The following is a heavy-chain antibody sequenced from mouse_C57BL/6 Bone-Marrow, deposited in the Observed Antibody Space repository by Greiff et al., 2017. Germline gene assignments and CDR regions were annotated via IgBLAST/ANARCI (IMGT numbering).Heavy chain of an antibody. CDR1: GYTFTRYW. CDR2: IHPNSGST. V-gene: IGHV1-64*01. D-gene: IGHD6-1*01. Sequence: VQLQQPGAELVKPGASVTLSCKSSGYTFTRYWMPWVKQRPGPGLEWIGMIHPNSGSTNYNEKFKSKATLTVDKSSSTAYMKLSSLTSEDSAVYYCARCRAWFAYWGQGTLVTVSA. J-gene: IGHJ3*01. CDR3: ARCRAWFAY.